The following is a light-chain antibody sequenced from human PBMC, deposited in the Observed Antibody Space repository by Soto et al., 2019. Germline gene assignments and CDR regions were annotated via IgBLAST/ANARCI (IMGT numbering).Light chain of an antibody. CDR1: SSDLGGYNY. CDR3: SSNAGSNDLRV. CDR2: EVS. V-gene: IGLV2-8*01. J-gene: IGLJ3*02. Sequence: QSALTQPPSASGSPGQSVTISCTGTSSDLGGYNYVSWYQQHPGKAPKLVIYEVSKRPSGVPDRISGSKSGNTASLTVSGLQTEDEADYYCSSNAGSNDLRVFGGGTKLTVL.